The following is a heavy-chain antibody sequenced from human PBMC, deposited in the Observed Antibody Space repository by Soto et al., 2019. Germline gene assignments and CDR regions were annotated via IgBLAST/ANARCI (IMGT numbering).Heavy chain of an antibody. CDR1: GFTFSSYW. CDR3: ARGLPNYSSFDS. D-gene: IGHD4-4*01. J-gene: IGHJ4*02. Sequence: GEALKISCAASGFTFSSYWMHWIRHAPGKGLVWVSRVSSDGSSTVYATSVKGRLTISRDNAKNTLYLQMNSLSDEDTAVYYCARGLPNYSSFDSWGQGTLVTVSS. CDR2: VSSDGSST. V-gene: IGHV3-74*01.